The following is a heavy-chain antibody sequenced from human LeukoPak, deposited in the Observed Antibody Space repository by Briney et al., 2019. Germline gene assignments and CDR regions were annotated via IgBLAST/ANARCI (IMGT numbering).Heavy chain of an antibody. CDR2: IWYDGSNK. CDR3: ARAGSYSAEYFQH. D-gene: IGHD1-26*01. Sequence: PGGSLGLSCAASGFTFSSYGMHWVRQAPGKGLEWVAVIWYDGSNKYYAGSVKGRFTISRDNSKNTLYLQMNSLRAEDTAVYYCARAGSYSAEYFQHWGQGTLVTVSS. CDR1: GFTFSSYG. V-gene: IGHV3-33*01. J-gene: IGHJ1*01.